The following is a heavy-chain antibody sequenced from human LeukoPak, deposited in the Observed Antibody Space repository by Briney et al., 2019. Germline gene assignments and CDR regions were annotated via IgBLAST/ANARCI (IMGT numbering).Heavy chain of an antibody. V-gene: IGHV3-33*03. Sequence: PGGSLRLSCAASGFTFSSYGMHWVRQAPGKGLGWVAVIWSDASNTYYADSVKGRFTISRDNAENTLYLQMNSLRAEDTAVYYCATGGYCTGGSCYKGFDHWGQGTLVTVSS. CDR1: GFTFSSYG. CDR2: IWSDASNT. CDR3: ATGGYCTGGSCYKGFDH. J-gene: IGHJ4*02. D-gene: IGHD2-15*01.